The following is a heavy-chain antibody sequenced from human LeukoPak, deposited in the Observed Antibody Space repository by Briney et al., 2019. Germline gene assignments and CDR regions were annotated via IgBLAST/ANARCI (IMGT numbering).Heavy chain of an antibody. CDR3: ARGGYGDYAGWFDP. V-gene: IGHV4-4*07. J-gene: IGHJ5*02. CDR1: GGSISGYY. CDR2: IYTSGST. Sequence: SETLSLTCTVSGGSISGYYWSWIRQPAGKGLEWIGRIYTSGSTNYNPSLKSRVTMSVDTSKNQFSLKLSSVTTADTAVYYCARGGYGDYAGWFDPWGQGTLVTVSS. D-gene: IGHD4-17*01.